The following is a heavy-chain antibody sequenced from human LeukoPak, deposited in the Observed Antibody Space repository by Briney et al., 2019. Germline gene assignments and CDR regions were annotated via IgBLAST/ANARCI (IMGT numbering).Heavy chain of an antibody. CDR3: ARAQRITIFGVVIIRHDAFDI. Sequence: GGSLRLSCAASGFTFSSYWMHWVRQAPGQGLVWVSRINSDGSSTSYADSVKGRFTISRDNAKNTLYLQMNSLRAEDTAVYYCARAQRITIFGVVIIRHDAFDIWGQGTMVTVSS. D-gene: IGHD3-3*01. V-gene: IGHV3-74*01. CDR1: GFTFSSYW. J-gene: IGHJ3*02. CDR2: INSDGSST.